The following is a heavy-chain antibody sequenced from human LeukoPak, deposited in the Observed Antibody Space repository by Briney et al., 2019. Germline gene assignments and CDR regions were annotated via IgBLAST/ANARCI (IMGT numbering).Heavy chain of an antibody. CDR3: TMQGARPDY. Sequence: GGSLRLSCAASGFTFDDYVMHWVRPTPGRGLERVSLISGDGDRTYYTDSVKGRFNISRDNGKKSLYLQMNSLRTEDAALYYCTMQGARPDYWGQGTLVTVSS. V-gene: IGHV3-43*02. J-gene: IGHJ4*02. CDR1: GFTFDDYV. CDR2: ISGDGDRT. D-gene: IGHD3-3*01.